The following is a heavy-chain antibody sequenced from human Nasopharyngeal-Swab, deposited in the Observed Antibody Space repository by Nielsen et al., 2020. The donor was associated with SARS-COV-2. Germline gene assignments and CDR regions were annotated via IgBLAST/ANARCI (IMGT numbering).Heavy chain of an antibody. V-gene: IGHV1-69*13. D-gene: IGHD2-21*02. CDR3: ARDAGDTLNEAGGYCGGDCRPPFELDY. CDR2: LIPIFGTA. J-gene: IGHJ4*02. CDR1: GGTFSSYA. Sequence: SVKVSCKASGGTFSSYAISWVRQAPGQGLEWMGGLIPIFGTANYAQKFQGRVTITADESTSTAYMELSSLRSEDTAVYYCARDAGDTLNEAGGYCGGDCRPPFELDYWGQGTLVTASS.